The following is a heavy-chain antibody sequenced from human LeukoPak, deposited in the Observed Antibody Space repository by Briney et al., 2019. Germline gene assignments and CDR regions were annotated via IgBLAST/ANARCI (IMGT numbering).Heavy chain of an antibody. CDR2: INSDGSIT. D-gene: IGHD5-18*01. V-gene: IGHV3-74*01. Sequence: GGSLRLSCAASGFTFSSYSMNWVRQAPGKGLVWVSHINSDGSITSYADSVKGRFTISRDNAKNTLYLQMNSLRAEDTAVYYCARDAVDTANAVWGQGTTVTVSS. J-gene: IGHJ6*02. CDR3: ARDAVDTANAV. CDR1: GFTFSSYS.